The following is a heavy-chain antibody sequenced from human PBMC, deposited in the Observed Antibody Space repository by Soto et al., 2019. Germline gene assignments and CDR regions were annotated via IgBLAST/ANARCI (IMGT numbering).Heavy chain of an antibody. D-gene: IGHD6-13*01. V-gene: IGHV1-2*02. J-gene: IGHJ6*02. CDR2: INPNSGGT. CDR1: GFTFSAYY. CDR3: ARSLLDEYSSSWRSAYYGMDV. Sequence: ASVKVSCKASGFTFSAYYIYWVRQAPGQGLEWFGWINPNSGGTNNAQKFQGRVTMTRDTSTSTVYMELSALIPDDTAVYYCARSLLDEYSSSWRSAYYGMDVWGQGTTVTV.